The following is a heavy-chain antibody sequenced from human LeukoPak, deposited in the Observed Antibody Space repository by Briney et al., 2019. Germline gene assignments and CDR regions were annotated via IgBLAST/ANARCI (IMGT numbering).Heavy chain of an antibody. D-gene: IGHD3-22*01. CDR3: ASGTYYYDSSGFSDY. Sequence: GGSLRLSCAASGFTFDDYAMHWVRQAPGKGLEWVSGISWNSGSIGYADSVKGRFTISRDNAKNSLYLQMNSLRAEDTALYYCASGTYYYDSSGFSDYWGQGTLVTVSS. J-gene: IGHJ4*02. CDR1: GFTFDDYA. CDR2: ISWNSGSI. V-gene: IGHV3-9*01.